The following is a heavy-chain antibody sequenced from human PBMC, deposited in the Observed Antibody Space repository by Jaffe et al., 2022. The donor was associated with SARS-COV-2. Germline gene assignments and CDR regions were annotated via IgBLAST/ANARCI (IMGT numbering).Heavy chain of an antibody. J-gene: IGHJ6*03. Sequence: EVQLVESGGGLVQPGGSLRLSCAASGFTFGDHYMDWVRQAPGKGLEWVGRSRKKANGYTTEYAASVKSRFTISRDDSKNSLYLQMNSLKTEDTAVYYCARGRVDYNYFYMDVWGKGTTVAVSS. CDR2: SRKKANGYTT. CDR1: GFTFGDHY. CDR3: ARGRVDYNYFYMDV. D-gene: IGHD5-12*01. V-gene: IGHV3-72*01.